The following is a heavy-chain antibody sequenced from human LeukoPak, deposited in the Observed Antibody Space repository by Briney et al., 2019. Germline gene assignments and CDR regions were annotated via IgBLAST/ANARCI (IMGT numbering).Heavy chain of an antibody. Sequence: PGGSLRLSCAASGFTFSSYAMHWVRQAPGKGLEWVAVISYDGSNKYYADSVKGRFTISRDNSKNTLYLQMNSLRAEDTAVYYCARDSEMATISYFDYWGQGTLVTVSS. CDR1: GFTFSSYA. CDR3: ARDSEMATISYFDY. D-gene: IGHD5-24*01. J-gene: IGHJ4*02. V-gene: IGHV3-30-3*01. CDR2: ISYDGSNK.